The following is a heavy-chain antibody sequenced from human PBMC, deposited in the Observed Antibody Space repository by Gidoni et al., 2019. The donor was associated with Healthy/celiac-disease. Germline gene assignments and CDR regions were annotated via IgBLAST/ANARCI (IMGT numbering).Heavy chain of an antibody. V-gene: IGHV4-59*01. J-gene: IGHJ4*02. CDR1: GGSISSYY. Sequence: QVQLQESGPGLVKPSETLSLTCTVSGGSISSYYWRWIRQPPGKGLEWIGYIYYSGSTNYNPSLKSRVTISVDTSKNQFSLKLSSVTAADTAVYYCARRPARGIFGVAEDWGQGTLVTVSS. D-gene: IGHD3-3*01. CDR2: IYYSGST. CDR3: ARRPARGIFGVAED.